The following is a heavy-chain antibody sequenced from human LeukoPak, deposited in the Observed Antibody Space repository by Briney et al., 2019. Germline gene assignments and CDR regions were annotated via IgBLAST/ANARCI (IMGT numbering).Heavy chain of an antibody. J-gene: IGHJ6*03. CDR2: ISGYNGKT. V-gene: IGHV1-18*01. CDR3: ARDYDSSGYYLYYYYYYMDV. Sequence: ASVKVSCKASGYTFNTYGITWVRQAPGQGLEWMGWISGYNGKTKYAQKLQDRVTMTTDTSTTTAYMELRSLRSDDTAVYYCARDYDSSGYYLYYYYYYMDVWGKGTTVTVSS. D-gene: IGHD3-22*01. CDR1: GYTFNTYG.